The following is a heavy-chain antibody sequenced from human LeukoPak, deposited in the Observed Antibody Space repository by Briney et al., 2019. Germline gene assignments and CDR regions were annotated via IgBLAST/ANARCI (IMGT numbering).Heavy chain of an antibody. Sequence: PSETLSLTCTVSGGSISNYYWNWIRQSAGRGLELIGRIHTSGSTNYNPSLKSRVTMSVDTSKNQFSLKLTSLTAADTAVYYCTRGAVGSTPHAAFDIWGQGTMVTVSS. CDR2: IHTSGST. CDR1: GGSISNYY. CDR3: TRGAVGSTPHAAFDI. V-gene: IGHV4-4*07. D-gene: IGHD1-26*01. J-gene: IGHJ3*02.